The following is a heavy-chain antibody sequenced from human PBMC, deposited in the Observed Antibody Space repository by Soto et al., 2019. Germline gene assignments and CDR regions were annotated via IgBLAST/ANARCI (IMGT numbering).Heavy chain of an antibody. Sequence: PSETLSLTCTVSGGSVISGSYYWIWIRQPPGKGLEWIGYMYYSGSTNYNPSLKSRVTISLDTSKNQFSLKLSSVTAADTAVYFCARTRDFWSGNDAFDIWGQGTMVTVSS. J-gene: IGHJ3*02. D-gene: IGHD3-3*01. CDR2: MYYSGST. CDR3: ARTRDFWSGNDAFDI. CDR1: GGSVISGSYY. V-gene: IGHV4-61*01.